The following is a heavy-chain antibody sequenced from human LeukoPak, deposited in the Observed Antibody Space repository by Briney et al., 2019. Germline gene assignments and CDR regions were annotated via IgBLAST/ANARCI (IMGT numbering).Heavy chain of an antibody. V-gene: IGHV1-69*13. D-gene: IGHD3-10*01. CDR2: ILPIFGTA. Sequence: SVKVSCKASGGTFSSYAISWVRQAPGQGLEWMGGILPIFGTANNPHKLQGRVTITADEYTSTAYLELSRLGSEDAAVYYCAREASMVRGVLNWFDPWGQGTLVTVSS. J-gene: IGHJ5*02. CDR1: GGTFSSYA. CDR3: AREASMVRGVLNWFDP.